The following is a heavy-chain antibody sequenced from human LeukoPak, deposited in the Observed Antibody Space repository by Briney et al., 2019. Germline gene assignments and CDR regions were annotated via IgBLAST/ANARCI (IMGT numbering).Heavy chain of an antibody. CDR2: IYTSGST. J-gene: IGHJ4*02. CDR1: GGFISNYY. CDR3: ARVRYYDSTVLTRKRSYYFDY. V-gene: IGHV4-4*07. Sequence: SETLSLTCTVSGGFISNYYWSWIRQPAGKGLEWIGRIYTSGSTNYNSSLKSRVTISVDTSKNQFSLKLSSVTAADTAVYYCARVRYYDSTVLTRKRSYYFDYWGQGTLVTVSS. D-gene: IGHD3-22*01.